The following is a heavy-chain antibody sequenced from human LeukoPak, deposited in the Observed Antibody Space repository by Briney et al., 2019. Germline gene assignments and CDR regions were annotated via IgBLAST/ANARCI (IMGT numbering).Heavy chain of an antibody. Sequence: PGGSLRLSCAASGFTFSSYGMHWVRQAPGKGLEWVAVISYDGSNKYYADSVKGRFTISRDNPKNTLYLEMNSLRAEDTAVYYCAKDREERRSKNYGMDVWGKGTTVTVSS. CDR1: GFTFSSYG. D-gene: IGHD1-1*01. J-gene: IGHJ6*04. CDR3: AKDREERRSKNYGMDV. V-gene: IGHV3-30*18. CDR2: ISYDGSNK.